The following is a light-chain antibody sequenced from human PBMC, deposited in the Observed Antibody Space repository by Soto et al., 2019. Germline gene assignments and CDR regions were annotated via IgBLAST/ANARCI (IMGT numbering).Light chain of an antibody. CDR3: QQYDNYSP. Sequence: IQMTQSPSTLSASVGDRVTITCRASQSISDLLAWYQQKPGEAPKLLIYKASSLESGVPSRFSGSGSRTQFSLTINSLQPDDFATYYCQQYDNYSPFGGGTKVEIK. CDR1: QSISDL. V-gene: IGKV1-5*03. J-gene: IGKJ4*02. CDR2: KAS.